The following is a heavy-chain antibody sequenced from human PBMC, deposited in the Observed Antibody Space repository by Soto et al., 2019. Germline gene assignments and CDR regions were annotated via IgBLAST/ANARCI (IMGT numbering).Heavy chain of an antibody. CDR1: GYTLTELS. J-gene: IGHJ6*03. CDR2: FDPEDGET. V-gene: IGHV1-24*01. D-gene: IGHD5-12*01. Sequence: ASVKVSCKVSGYTLTELSMHWVRQAPGKGLEWMGGFDPEDGETIYAQKFQGRVTMTEDTSTDTAYMELSSLRSEDTAVYYCATEGYSGYDSPRYSMDVWGKGTTVTVSS. CDR3: ATEGYSGYDSPRYSMDV.